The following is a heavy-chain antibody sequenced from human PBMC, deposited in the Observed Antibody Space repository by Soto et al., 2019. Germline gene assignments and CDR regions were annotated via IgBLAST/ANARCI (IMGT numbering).Heavy chain of an antibody. V-gene: IGHV1-46*01. CDR1: GYTFTSYH. CDR2: INPSGGST. J-gene: IGHJ6*02. D-gene: IGHD3-10*01. CDR3: ARDQVSGGTMVRGVTAYGMDV. Sequence: ASVKVSCKASGYTFTSYHMHWVRQAPGQGLEWMGIINPSGGSTSYAQKFQGRVTMTRDTSTSTVYMELSSLRSEDTAVYYCARDQVSGGTMVRGVTAYGMDVWGQGTTVTVSS.